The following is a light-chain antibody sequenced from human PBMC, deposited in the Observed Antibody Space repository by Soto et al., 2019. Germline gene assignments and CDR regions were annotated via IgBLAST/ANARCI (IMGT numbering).Light chain of an antibody. CDR3: QQYNSYSTT. CDR2: KAS. CDR1: QSISSW. J-gene: IGKJ1*01. Sequence: DIQMPQSPSTLSASVGDGVTITCRASQSISSWLAWYQQKPGKAPKLLIYKASSLESGVPSRFSGSGSGTEFTLTISSLQPDDFATYYCQQYNSYSTTFGQGTKVDIK. V-gene: IGKV1-5*03.